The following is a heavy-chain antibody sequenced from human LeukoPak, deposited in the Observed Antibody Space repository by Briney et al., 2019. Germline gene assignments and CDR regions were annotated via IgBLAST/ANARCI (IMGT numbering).Heavy chain of an antibody. J-gene: IGHJ4*02. V-gene: IGHV3-23*01. D-gene: IGHD5-12*01. Sequence: PGGSLRLSCAASGFTFTTYAMSWVRQAPGKGLEWVSGISASGVYTYYADSVKGRFTISRDDSRNTLYLQMNSLRAEDTAVYYCAKVFSDYEIFDYWGQGTLATVSS. CDR2: ISASGVYT. CDR3: AKVFSDYEIFDY. CDR1: GFTFTTYA.